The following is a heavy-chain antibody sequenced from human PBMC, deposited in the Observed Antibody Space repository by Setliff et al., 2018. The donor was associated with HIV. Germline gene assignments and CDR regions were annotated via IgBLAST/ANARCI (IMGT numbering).Heavy chain of an antibody. J-gene: IGHJ4*02. Sequence: SETLSLTCTVSGVSITSYYWSWLRQPPGKGLESIGSIYHSGTTYYNPSLKSRVTISVDTSKNQFSLKLSSVTAADTAVYYCARESTDSSGYYRGYFDYWGQGTLVTVSS. CDR2: IYHSGTT. V-gene: IGHV4-59*12. CDR1: GVSITSYY. CDR3: ARESTDSSGYYRGYFDY. D-gene: IGHD6-19*01.